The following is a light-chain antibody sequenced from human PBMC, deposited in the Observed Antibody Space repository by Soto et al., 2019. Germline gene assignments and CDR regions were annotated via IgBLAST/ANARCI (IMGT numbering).Light chain of an antibody. V-gene: IGKV3-15*01. CDR3: QQYNNWPRT. CDR2: GAS. CDR1: QSVSGN. Sequence: EIVMTQSPATLSVSPGERATLSCRASQSVSGNLAWYQQKPGQAPRLLIYGASTRATGIPARFSGSGSGTQFTLTISSLQSEDFAVYYCQQYNNWPRTFGQGTKVESK. J-gene: IGKJ1*01.